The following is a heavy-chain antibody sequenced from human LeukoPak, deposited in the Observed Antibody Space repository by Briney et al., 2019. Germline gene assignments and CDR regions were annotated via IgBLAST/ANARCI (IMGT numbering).Heavy chain of an antibody. CDR1: GFTFSSYG. D-gene: IGHD2-21*01. Sequence: GGSLRLSCAASGFTFSSYGIHWVRQAPGKGLEWVAIISYDGSNKYYADSVKGRFTISRDNAKNSLYLQMNSLRAEDTAVYYCARALIAMGAFDIWGQGTMVTVSS. CDR3: ARALIAMGAFDI. V-gene: IGHV3-30*03. CDR2: ISYDGSNK. J-gene: IGHJ3*02.